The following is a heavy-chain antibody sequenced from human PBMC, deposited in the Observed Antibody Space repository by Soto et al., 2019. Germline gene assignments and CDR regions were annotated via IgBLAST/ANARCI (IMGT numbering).Heavy chain of an antibody. CDR3: AREDDGGDRDYYGLDV. D-gene: IGHD2-21*02. V-gene: IGHV4-30-4*08. Sequence: QVQLQQSGPGLVKPSQTLSLTCTVSGGSISYEYYHWTWIRQSPGKGLEWIGYIQYSGSNIYNLSFKSRVTISVDTSKNLFPLQLSSVTAADTAVYFCAREDDGGDRDYYGLDVWGQGATVTVSS. CDR1: GGSISYEYYH. J-gene: IGHJ6*02. CDR2: IQYSGSN.